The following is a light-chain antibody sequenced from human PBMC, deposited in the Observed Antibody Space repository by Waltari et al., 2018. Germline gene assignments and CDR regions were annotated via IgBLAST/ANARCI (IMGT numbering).Light chain of an antibody. J-gene: IGLJ3*02. CDR3: AAWDDTLNGVV. CDR1: SSNIGTTT. V-gene: IGLV1-44*01. Sequence: QSVLTQPPSVSATPGQRVAISGSGSSSNIGTTTVTWYQQLPGSAPKLLIYTNNQRPSGVPDRFSGSKSGTSASLAISGLQSEDEADYYCAAWDDTLNGVVFGGGTKLTV. CDR2: TNN.